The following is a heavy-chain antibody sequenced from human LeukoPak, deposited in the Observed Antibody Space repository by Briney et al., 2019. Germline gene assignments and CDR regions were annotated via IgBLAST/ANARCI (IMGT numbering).Heavy chain of an antibody. J-gene: IGHJ4*02. CDR3: AKSGPRITMVRGVIMFDY. CDR2: ISYDGSNK. D-gene: IGHD3-10*01. CDR1: GFTFSSYG. V-gene: IGHV3-30*18. Sequence: GGSLRLSCAASGFTFSSYGMHWVRQAPGKGLEWVAVISYDGSNKYYADSVKGRFTISRDNSKNTLYLQMNSLRAEDTAVYYCAKSGPRITMVRGVIMFDYWGQGTLVTVSS.